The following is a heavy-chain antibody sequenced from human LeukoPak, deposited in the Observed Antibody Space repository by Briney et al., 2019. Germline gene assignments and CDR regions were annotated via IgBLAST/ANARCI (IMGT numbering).Heavy chain of an antibody. D-gene: IGHD4-11*01. J-gene: IGHJ4*02. Sequence: KSSETLSLTCNVSGYSISRGYYWGWIRQPPGKGLEWIGSVHHTGSTYYNPSLRSRVSISVDTSKNHFSLKVTSVTAADTAVYYCAREWQYQFDFWGQGSLVTISS. CDR2: VHHTGST. V-gene: IGHV4-38-2*02. CDR3: AREWQYQFDF. CDR1: GYSISRGYY.